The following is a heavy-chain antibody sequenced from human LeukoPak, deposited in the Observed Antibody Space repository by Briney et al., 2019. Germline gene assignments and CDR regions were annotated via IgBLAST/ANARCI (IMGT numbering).Heavy chain of an antibody. Sequence: SETLSLTCAVYGGSFSGYYWSWIRQPPGKGLEWIGDIYNSGSTNYNPSLKSRVTISVDTSKNQFSLKLSSVTAADTAVYYCARARVTTVTTGSPFDYWGKGTLVTVSS. CDR1: GGSFSGYY. J-gene: IGHJ4*02. CDR2: IYNSGST. V-gene: IGHV4-34*01. CDR3: ARARVTTVTTGSPFDY. D-gene: IGHD4-17*01.